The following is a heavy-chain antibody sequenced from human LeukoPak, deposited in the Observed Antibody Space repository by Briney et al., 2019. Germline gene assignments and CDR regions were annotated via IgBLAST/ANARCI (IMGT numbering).Heavy chain of an antibody. J-gene: IGHJ3*01. V-gene: IGHV3-21*01. Sequence: GGSLRLSCAASGFTFSRYSMNWVRQAPGKGLEWVSSISSSSGYIYYADSVKGRFTISRDNAKNSMYLQMNSLRAEDTAVYYCARDPYCGGDCYPDAFDFWGQGTMVTVSS. CDR2: ISSSSGYI. CDR3: ARDPYCGGDCYPDAFDF. D-gene: IGHD2-21*02. CDR1: GFTFSRYS.